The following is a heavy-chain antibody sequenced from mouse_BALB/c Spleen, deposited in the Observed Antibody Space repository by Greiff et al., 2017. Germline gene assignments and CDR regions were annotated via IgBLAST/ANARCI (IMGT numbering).Heavy chain of an antibody. J-gene: IGHJ1*01. V-gene: IGHV1-82*01. D-gene: IGHD4-1*01. CDR2: IYPGDGDT. Sequence: QVQLQQSGPELVKPGASVKISCKASGYAFSSSWMNWVKQRPGQGLEWIGRIYPGDGDTNYNGKFKGKATLTADKSSSTAYMQLSSLTSVDSAVYFCASNWDYWYFDVWGAGTTVTVSS. CDR3: ASNWDYWYFDV. CDR1: GYAFSSSW.